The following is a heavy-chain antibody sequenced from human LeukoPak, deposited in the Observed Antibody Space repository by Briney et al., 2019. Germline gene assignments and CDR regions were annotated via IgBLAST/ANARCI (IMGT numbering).Heavy chain of an antibody. J-gene: IGHJ5*02. D-gene: IGHD4-23*01. V-gene: IGHV4-39*07. CDR2: VFYSGNT. CDR1: GGSISSSSYY. CDR3: AREEAGGNGFDP. Sequence: SETLSLTCTVSGGSISSSSYYWGWIRQPPGKGLEWIGSVFYSGNTYYNPSLKSRVTISVDRSKNQFSLKLSSVTAADTAVYYCAREEAGGNGFDPWGQGTLVTVSS.